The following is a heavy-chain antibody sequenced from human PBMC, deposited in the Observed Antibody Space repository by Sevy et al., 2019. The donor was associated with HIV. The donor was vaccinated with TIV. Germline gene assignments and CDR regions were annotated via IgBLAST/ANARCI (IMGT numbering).Heavy chain of an antibody. CDR3: ATNIVVVVAAERGHWFDP. V-gene: IGHV1-24*01. J-gene: IGHJ5*02. Sequence: ASVKVSCKVSGYTLTELSMHWVRQAPGKGLEWMGGFDPEDGETIYAQKFQGRVTMTEDTSTDTAYMELGSLRSEDTAVYYCATNIVVVVAAERGHWFDPWGQGTLVTVSS. CDR2: FDPEDGET. CDR1: GYTLTELS. D-gene: IGHD2-15*01.